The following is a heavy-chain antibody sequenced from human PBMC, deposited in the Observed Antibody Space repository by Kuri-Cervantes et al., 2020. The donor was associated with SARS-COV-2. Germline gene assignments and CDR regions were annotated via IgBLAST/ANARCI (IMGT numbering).Heavy chain of an antibody. CDR1: RFTFTNAW. J-gene: IGHJ5*02. CDR3: AKWFYQVVWFDP. D-gene: IGHD3-22*01. CDR2: IKSNTDGGTE. V-gene: IGHV3-15*01. Sequence: GGSLRLSCAASRFTFTNAWMYWVRQAPGMGLEWVARIKSNTDGGTEDYAIPVEGRFTVSRDDSRNTLYLQMNSLRAEDTAVYYCAKWFYQVVWFDPWGQGTLVTVSS.